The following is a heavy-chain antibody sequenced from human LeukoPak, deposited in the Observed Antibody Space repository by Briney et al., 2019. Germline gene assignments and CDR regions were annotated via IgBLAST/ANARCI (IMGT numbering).Heavy chain of an antibody. CDR3: ARSFREKQDRYFDL. CDR1: GYTFTSYD. D-gene: IGHD3-16*01. CDR2: MNPNSGNT. J-gene: IGHJ2*01. V-gene: IGHV1-8*03. Sequence: ASVKVSCKASGYTFTSYDINWVRQATGQGLEWMGWMNPNSGNTGYAQKFQGRVTITRNTSISTAYMELSSLRSEDTAVYYCARSFREKQDRYFDLWGRGTLVTVSS.